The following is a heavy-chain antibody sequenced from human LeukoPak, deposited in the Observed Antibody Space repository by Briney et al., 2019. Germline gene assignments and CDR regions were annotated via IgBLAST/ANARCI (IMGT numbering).Heavy chain of an antibody. V-gene: IGHV4-34*01. CDR2: INHSGST. Sequence: SETLSLTCAVYGGSFSGYYWSCIRQPPGKGLEWIGEINHSGSTNYNPSLKSRVTISVDTSKNQFSLKLSSVTAADTAVYYCARSATVHEVGAGYYFDYWGQGTLVTVSS. CDR1: GGSFSGYY. D-gene: IGHD4-17*01. CDR3: ARSATVHEVGAGYYFDY. J-gene: IGHJ4*02.